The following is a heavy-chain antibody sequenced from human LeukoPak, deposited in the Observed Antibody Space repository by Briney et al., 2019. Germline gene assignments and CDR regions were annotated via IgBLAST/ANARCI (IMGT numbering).Heavy chain of an antibody. J-gene: IGHJ6*03. D-gene: IGHD6-6*01. CDR3: AKVGRAARANYMDV. CDR1: GFTFSSYG. CDR2: IRYDGSNK. V-gene: IGHV3-30*02. Sequence: GGSLTLSCAAPGFTFSSYGMHWVRQAPGKGLEWVAFIRYDGSNKYYADSVKGRFTISRDNSRNTLYPQMNSLRAEDTAVYYCAKVGRAARANYMDVWGKGTTVTVSS.